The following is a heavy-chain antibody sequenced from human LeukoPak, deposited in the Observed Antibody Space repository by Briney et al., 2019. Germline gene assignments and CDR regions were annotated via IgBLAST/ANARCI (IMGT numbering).Heavy chain of an antibody. J-gene: IGHJ4*02. CDR2: INPNSGGT. CDR1: GYTFSDYY. V-gene: IGHV1-2*02. D-gene: IGHD1-1*01. CDR3: ARDLSTSSNWELDY. Sequence: ASVKVPCKASGYTFSDYYTHWVRQAPGQGLEWMGWINPNSGGTRYAQQFQGRVTMTRDTSIGTVYTELSTLRSDDTAVYYCARDLSTSSNWELDYWGQGTLVTVSS.